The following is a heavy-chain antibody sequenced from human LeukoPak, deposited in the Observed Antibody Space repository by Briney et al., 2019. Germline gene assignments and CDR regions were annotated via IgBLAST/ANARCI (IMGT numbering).Heavy chain of an antibody. V-gene: IGHV3-23*01. CDR1: GFTFSSYA. CDR3: AKDRSFGYYDSSGYGMDV. J-gene: IGHJ6*02. D-gene: IGHD3-22*01. CDR2: ISGSGGST. Sequence: GGSLRLSCAASGFTFSSYAMSWVRQAPGKGLEWVSAISGSGGSTYYADSVKGRFTISRDNSKNTLYLQMNSLRAEDTAVYYCAKDRSFGYYDSSGYGMDVWGQGTTVTVSS.